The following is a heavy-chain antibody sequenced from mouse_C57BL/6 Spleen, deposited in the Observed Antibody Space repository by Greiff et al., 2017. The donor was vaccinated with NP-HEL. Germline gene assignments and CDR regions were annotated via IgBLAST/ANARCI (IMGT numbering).Heavy chain of an antibody. D-gene: IGHD2-13*01. CDR1: GFTFSSYA. Sequence: EVMLVESGGGLVKPGGSLKLSCAASGFTFSSYAMSWVRQTPEKRLEWVATISDGGSYTYYPDNVKGRFTLSRDNAKNNLYLQMSHLKSEDTAMYYCARGEGRLDYWGKGTTLTVSS. V-gene: IGHV5-4*03. CDR3: ARGEGRLDY. CDR2: ISDGGSYT. J-gene: IGHJ2*01.